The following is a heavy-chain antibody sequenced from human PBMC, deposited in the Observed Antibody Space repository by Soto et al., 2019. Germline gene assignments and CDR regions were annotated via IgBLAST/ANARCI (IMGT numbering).Heavy chain of an antibody. D-gene: IGHD5-12*01. J-gene: IGHJ4*02. Sequence: GGSLRLSCAASGFTFSSYAMSWVRQAPGKGLEWVSAISGSGGSTYYADSVKGRFAISRDNSKNTLYLQMNSLRAEDTAVYYCAKPKTRDGYNYMDYFDYWGQGTLVTVSS. CDR3: AKPKTRDGYNYMDYFDY. CDR2: ISGSGGST. V-gene: IGHV3-23*01. CDR1: GFTFSSYA.